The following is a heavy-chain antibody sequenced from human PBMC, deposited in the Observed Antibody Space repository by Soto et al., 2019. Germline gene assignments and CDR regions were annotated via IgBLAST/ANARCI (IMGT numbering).Heavy chain of an antibody. CDR3: THTPFFGDKLDY. CDR1: GFSLNTGGVG. J-gene: IGHJ4*02. D-gene: IGHD2-21*01. CDR2: IYWDDDK. V-gene: IGHV2-5*02. Sequence: TLVNPTQTLTLTCTFSGFSLNTGGVGVGWIRQPPGKALEWLAVIYWDDDKRYSPSLKSRLTISKDTSKNQVVLTMTNMDPVDTATYYCTHTPFFGDKLDYWGQGALVTVSS.